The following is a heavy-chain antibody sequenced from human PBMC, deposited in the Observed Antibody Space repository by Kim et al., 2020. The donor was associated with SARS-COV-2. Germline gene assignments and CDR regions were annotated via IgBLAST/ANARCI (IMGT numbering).Heavy chain of an antibody. J-gene: IGHJ4*02. D-gene: IGHD5-12*01. CDR1: GGSTSSYY. Sequence: SETLSLTCSVSGGSTSSYYWSWIRQPAGKGLEWIGRINTSWSTNYNPSLKSRVTMSVDTSKNQFSLNLSSVTAADTAVYYCARESGYSRYFDDWGQGTLLTVS. CDR3: ARESGYSRYFDD. V-gene: IGHV4-4*07. CDR2: INTSWST.